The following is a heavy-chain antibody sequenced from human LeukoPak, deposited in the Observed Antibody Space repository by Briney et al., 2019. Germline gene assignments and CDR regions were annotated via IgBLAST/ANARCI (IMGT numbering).Heavy chain of an antibody. CDR1: GDSIRSYY. J-gene: IGHJ4*01. D-gene: IGHD5-12*01. Sequence: SETLSLTCTVPGDSIRSYYWNWIRRPPGKGLEWIGYIYYTGSTSYNPSPKSRVTISLATYKSQFSLRLTTVTAADTAVYYCASHGSSGHDPLTWGQGTLVTVSS. V-gene: IGHV4-59*08. CDR2: IYYTGST. CDR3: ASHGSSGHDPLT.